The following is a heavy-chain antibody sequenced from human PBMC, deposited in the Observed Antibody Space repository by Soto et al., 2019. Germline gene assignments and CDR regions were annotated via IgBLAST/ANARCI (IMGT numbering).Heavy chain of an antibody. V-gene: IGHV2-5*02. J-gene: IGHJ4*02. CDR3: AHTYSSSWYVINSPT. CDR1: GFSLSTSGVG. Sequence: QITLKESGPTLVKPTQTLTLTCTFSGFSLSTSGVGVGWIRQPPGKALEWLALIYWDDDKRYSPSLKSRLTITKDTSKTQVVLTMTNMDPVDTATYYCAHTYSSSWYVINSPTWGQGTLVTVSS. D-gene: IGHD6-13*01. CDR2: IYWDDDK.